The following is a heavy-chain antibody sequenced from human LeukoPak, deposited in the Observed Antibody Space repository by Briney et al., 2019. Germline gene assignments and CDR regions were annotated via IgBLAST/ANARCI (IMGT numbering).Heavy chain of an antibody. CDR1: GFTFSSYA. D-gene: IGHD6-19*01. CDR3: AEVRDSSGWVPFDY. J-gene: IGHJ4*02. V-gene: IGHV3-23*01. CDR2: ISGSGGST. Sequence: PGGSLRLSCAASGFTFSSYAMSSVRQAPGKGLEWVSAISGSGGSTYYADSLKGRFTSSRDNSKNTLYLQMNSLRAEDTAVYYCAEVRDSSGWVPFDYWGQGTLVTVSS.